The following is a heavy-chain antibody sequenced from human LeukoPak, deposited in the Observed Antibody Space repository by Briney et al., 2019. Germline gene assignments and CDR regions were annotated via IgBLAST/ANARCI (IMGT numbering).Heavy chain of an antibody. CDR3: ARATGWSFDY. CDR2: ISSSSYI. D-gene: IGHD6-19*01. Sequence: PGGSLRLSCAASGFTFSSYSVNWVRQAPGKGLEWVSSISSSSYIYYADSVKGRFTISRDNAKNSLYLQMNSLRAEDTAVYYCARATGWSFDYWGQGTLVTVSS. CDR1: GFTFSSYS. J-gene: IGHJ4*02. V-gene: IGHV3-21*01.